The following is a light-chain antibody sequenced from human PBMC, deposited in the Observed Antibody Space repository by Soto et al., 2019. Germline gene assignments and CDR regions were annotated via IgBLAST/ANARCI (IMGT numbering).Light chain of an antibody. CDR3: QQYYSTPLT. J-gene: IGKJ4*01. Sequence: DIVMTQSPDSMAVSLGERATINCKSSQSVLYSSNNKNFLAWYQQKPGQPPKLIIYRASTRESAGPDRVSGSGPGTDSTLTISRLQTEDVAHYYCQQYYSTPLTFGCGSKVEIK. V-gene: IGKV4-1*01. CDR2: RAS. CDR1: QSVLYSSNNKNF.